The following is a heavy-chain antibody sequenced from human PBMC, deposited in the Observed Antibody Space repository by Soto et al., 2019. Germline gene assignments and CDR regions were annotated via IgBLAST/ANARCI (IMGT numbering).Heavy chain of an antibody. Sequence: QVQLQESGPGLVKPSQTLSLTCLVSGGSISIENYYWSWIRQPPGKRLEWIGYIYYSGDTYYSPSLKSRLTMSVDTSVNQFSLKLSSATAADTAIYYCARGSFTMPPFFFDSWGQGALVTVSS. J-gene: IGHJ4*02. CDR1: GGSISIENYY. CDR3: ARGSFTMPPFFFDS. CDR2: IYYSGDT. V-gene: IGHV4-30-4*01. D-gene: IGHD2-2*01.